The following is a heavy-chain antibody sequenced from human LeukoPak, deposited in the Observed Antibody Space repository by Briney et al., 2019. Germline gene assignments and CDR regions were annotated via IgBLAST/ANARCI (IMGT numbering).Heavy chain of an antibody. J-gene: IGHJ4*02. D-gene: IGHD3-22*01. Sequence: PGGSLRLSCAASGFTFDDYGMSWVRQAPGKGLEWVSGINWNGGSTGYADSVKGRFTISRDNAKNSLYLQMNSLRAEDTALYYCARVGHYDSSGYWGYWGQGTLVTVPS. CDR2: INWNGGST. CDR3: ARVGHYDSSGYWGY. CDR1: GFTFDDYG. V-gene: IGHV3-20*04.